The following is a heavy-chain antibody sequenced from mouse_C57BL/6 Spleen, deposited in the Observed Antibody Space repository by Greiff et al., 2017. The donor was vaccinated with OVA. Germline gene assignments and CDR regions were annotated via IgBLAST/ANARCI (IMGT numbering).Heavy chain of an antibody. Sequence: VQLQQSGPELVKPGASVKMSCKASGYTFTDYHMHWVKQSHGKSLEWIGYINPNNGGTSYNQKFKGKATLTVNKSSSTAYMELRSLTSEDAAVYYCARYSNYFYFDYWGQGTTLTVSS. CDR1: GYTFTDYH. CDR3: ARYSNYFYFDY. D-gene: IGHD2-5*01. J-gene: IGHJ2*01. V-gene: IGHV1-22*01. CDR2: INPNNGGT.